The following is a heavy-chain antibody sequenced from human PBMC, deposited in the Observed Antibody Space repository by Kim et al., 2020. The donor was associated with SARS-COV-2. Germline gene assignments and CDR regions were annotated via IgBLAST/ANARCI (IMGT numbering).Heavy chain of an antibody. D-gene: IGHD3-3*01. Sequence: ADTVKGRFTVSRDNSKSTLILQMNSLRAVDTAVYYCAKDVYADFWSGPSDYWGQGTLVTVSS. CDR3: AKDVYADFWSGPSDY. V-gene: IGHV3-23*01. J-gene: IGHJ4*02.